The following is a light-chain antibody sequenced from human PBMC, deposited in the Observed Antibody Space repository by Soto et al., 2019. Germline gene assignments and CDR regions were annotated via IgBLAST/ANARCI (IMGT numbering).Light chain of an antibody. CDR3: AAWDDSLNGWV. J-gene: IGLJ3*02. CDR2: TNN. CDR1: SSNIGGKT. V-gene: IGLV1-44*01. Sequence: QSVLTQPPSASGTPGQRVTISCSGSSSNIGGKTVNWYQQLPGTAPKPLIYTNNQRPSGVPARFSGSKSGTSASLAISGLPSEDEADYYCAAWDDSLNGWVFGGGTKLTVL.